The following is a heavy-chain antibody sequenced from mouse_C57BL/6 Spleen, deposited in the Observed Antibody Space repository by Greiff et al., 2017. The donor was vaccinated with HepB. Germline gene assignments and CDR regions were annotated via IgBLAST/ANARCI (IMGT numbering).Heavy chain of an antibody. CDR3: TFHLGTAMDY. CDR1: GFNIKDDY. V-gene: IGHV14-4*01. Sequence: EVQLKESGAELVRPGASVKLSCTASGFNIKDDYMHWVKQRPEQGLEWIGWIDPENGDTEYASKFQGKATITADTSSNTAYLQLSSLTSEDTAVYYCTFHLGTAMDYWGQGTSVTVSS. J-gene: IGHJ4*01. D-gene: IGHD3-3*01. CDR2: IDPENGDT.